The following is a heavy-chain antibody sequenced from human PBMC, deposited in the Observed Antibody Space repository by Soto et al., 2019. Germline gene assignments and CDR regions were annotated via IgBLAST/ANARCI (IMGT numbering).Heavy chain of an antibody. CDR1: GYTFTSYG. Sequence: ASVKVSCKASGYTFTSYGISWVRQAPGQGLEWMGWISAYNGNTNYAQKLQGRVTMTTDTSTSTAYMELRSLRSDDTAVYYCARSGSGPPHDAFDTLREGTMITVSS. V-gene: IGHV1-18*01. J-gene: IGHJ3*02. CDR3: ARSGSGPPHDAFDT. D-gene: IGHD6-19*01. CDR2: ISAYNGNT.